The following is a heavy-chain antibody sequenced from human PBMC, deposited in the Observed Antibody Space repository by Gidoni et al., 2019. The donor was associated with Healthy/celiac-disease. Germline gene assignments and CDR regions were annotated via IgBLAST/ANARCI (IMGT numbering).Heavy chain of an antibody. CDR1: GFTFGDYT. J-gene: IGHJ4*02. CDR2: ISWDGGST. CDR3: AKDFHVDTASSAFDY. V-gene: IGHV3-43*01. D-gene: IGHD5-18*01. Sequence: EVQLVESGGVVVQPGGSLRLSCAASGFTFGDYTMHWARQAPGKGLEWVSLISWDGGSTYYADSVKGRFTISRDNSKNSLYLQMNSLRTEDTALYYCAKDFHVDTASSAFDYWGQGTLVTVSS.